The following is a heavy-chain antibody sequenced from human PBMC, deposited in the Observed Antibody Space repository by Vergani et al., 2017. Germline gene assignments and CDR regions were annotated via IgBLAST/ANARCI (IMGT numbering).Heavy chain of an antibody. CDR1: GGSITNNF. V-gene: IGHV4-59*01. CDR2: IHHSGAT. J-gene: IGHJ3*02. D-gene: IGHD3-16*01. Sequence: QVQLQESGPGLVKPSETLSLTCTVSGGSITNNFWSWIRRPPGKGLEWIGYIHHSGATNSKSSLRSRVSIPIDTSKSSFSLRLSSVTTADTAMYYCARDTFHFYSENYDNVFDSWGQGTIVNVSS. CDR3: ARDTFHFYSENYDNVFDS.